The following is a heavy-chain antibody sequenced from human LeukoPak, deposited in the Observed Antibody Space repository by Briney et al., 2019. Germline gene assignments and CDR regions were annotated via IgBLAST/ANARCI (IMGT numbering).Heavy chain of an antibody. CDR3: AKDLGLFIDFWSGYKLGDP. V-gene: IGHV3-30*07. Sequence: RAGGSLRLSCAASGFTFSRHTMHWVRQAPGKGLEWVAVMTSDGSKVFYLDSVKGRFTISRDNSKSMVYLQMNSLRAEDTAVYYCAKDLGLFIDFWSGYKLGDPWGQGTLVTVSS. CDR2: MTSDGSKV. CDR1: GFTFSRHT. J-gene: IGHJ5*02. D-gene: IGHD3-3*01.